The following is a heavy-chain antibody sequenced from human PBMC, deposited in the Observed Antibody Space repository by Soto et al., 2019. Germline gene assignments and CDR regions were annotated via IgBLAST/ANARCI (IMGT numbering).Heavy chain of an antibody. D-gene: IGHD5-12*01. J-gene: IGHJ4*02. CDR2: INHSGST. Sequence: PSETLSLTCAVYGGSFSGYYWSWIRQPPGKGLEWIGEINHSGSTNYNPSLKSRVTISVDTSKNQFSLKLSSVTAADTAVYYCARGRGGGYNFFDYWGQGTLVTVSS. CDR1: GGSFSGYY. CDR3: ARGRGGGYNFFDY. V-gene: IGHV4-34*01.